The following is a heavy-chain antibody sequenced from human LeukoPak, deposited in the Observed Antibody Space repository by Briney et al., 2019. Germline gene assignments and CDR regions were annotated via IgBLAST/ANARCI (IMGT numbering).Heavy chain of an antibody. V-gene: IGHV4-59*01. CDR1: GGSIYTYY. CDR2: IYYFGST. D-gene: IGHD7-27*01. Sequence: SETLSLTCTVSGGSIYTYYWSWIRQPPGKGLEWIGYIYYFGSTDYDPSLKSRVTISVDTSKNQFSLSLRSVTAADTAVYYCAKLGSARAYWGQGILVRVSS. CDR3: AKLGSARAY. J-gene: IGHJ4*02.